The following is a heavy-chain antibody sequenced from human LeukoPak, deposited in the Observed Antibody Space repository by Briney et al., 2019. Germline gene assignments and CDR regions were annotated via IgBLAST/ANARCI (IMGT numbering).Heavy chain of an antibody. V-gene: IGHV3-7*01. Sequence: GGSLRLSCAASGFTFSSYWMCWVRQAPGKGLEWVANIKQDGSEKYYVDSVKGRFTISRDNAKNSLYLQMNSLRAEDTAVYYCAREGSTVTTEAYYYYYYGMDVWGQGTTVTVSS. CDR3: AREGSTVTTEAYYYYYYGMDV. D-gene: IGHD4-17*01. J-gene: IGHJ6*02. CDR1: GFTFSSYW. CDR2: IKQDGSEK.